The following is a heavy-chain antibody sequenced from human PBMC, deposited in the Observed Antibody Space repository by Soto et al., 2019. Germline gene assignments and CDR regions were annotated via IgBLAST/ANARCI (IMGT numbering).Heavy chain of an antibody. CDR2: ISGSGGST. Sequence: GGSLRLSCAASGFTFSSYAMSWVRQAPGKGLEWVSAISGSGGSTYYADSVKGRFTISRDNSKNTLYLQMNSLRAEETAVYYCARAPGGRDGYNLVFFDYWGQGTLVTVSS. D-gene: IGHD5-12*01. V-gene: IGHV3-23*01. CDR3: ARAPGGRDGYNLVFFDY. J-gene: IGHJ4*02. CDR1: GFTFSSYA.